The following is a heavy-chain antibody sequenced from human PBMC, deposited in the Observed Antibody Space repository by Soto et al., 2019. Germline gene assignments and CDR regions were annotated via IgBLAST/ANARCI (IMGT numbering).Heavy chain of an antibody. CDR2: IYWDNDK. V-gene: IGHV2-5*02. J-gene: IGHJ3*02. CDR1: GFSLNTTAVG. D-gene: IGHD3-16*01. Sequence: QITLKESGPTLVKPTQTLTLTCTFSGFSLNTTAVGVGWIRQPPGKALEWLALIYWDNDKRYNTSLKTRLTITKDISKNQVVLKMTNMDLVETATYFCAHTEGDDYVWGSYKDAFDIWGQGTMVTFSS. CDR3: AHTEGDDYVWGSYKDAFDI.